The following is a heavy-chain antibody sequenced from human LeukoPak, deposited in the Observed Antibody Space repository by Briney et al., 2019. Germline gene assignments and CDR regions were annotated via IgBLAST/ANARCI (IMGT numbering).Heavy chain of an antibody. CDR2: IYHSGST. Sequence: PSETLSLTCTVSGYSISSGYYWGWIRPPPGKGLEWIGSIYHSGSTYYNPSLKSRVTISVDTSKNQFSLKLSSVTAADTAVYYCARVHGANWFDPWGQGTLVTVSS. CDR1: GYSISSGYY. CDR3: ARVHGANWFDP. V-gene: IGHV4-38-2*02. J-gene: IGHJ5*02.